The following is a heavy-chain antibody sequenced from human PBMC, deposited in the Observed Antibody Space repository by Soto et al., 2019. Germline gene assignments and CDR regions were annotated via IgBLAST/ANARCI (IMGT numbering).Heavy chain of an antibody. Sequence: SVKVSCKASGGTFSSYTISWVRQAPGQGLEWMGRIIPILGTANYAQKFQGRVTITADESTSTAYMELSSLRSEDTAVYYCAIPLGRSSGSWGQGTLVTVSS. CDR2: IIPILGTA. CDR3: AIPLGRSSGS. D-gene: IGHD3-22*01. J-gene: IGHJ5*02. CDR1: GGTFSSYT. V-gene: IGHV1-69*08.